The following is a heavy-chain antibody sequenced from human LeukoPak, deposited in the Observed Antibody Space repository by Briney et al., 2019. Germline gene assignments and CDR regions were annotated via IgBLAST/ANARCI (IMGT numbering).Heavy chain of an antibody. D-gene: IGHD3-16*02. J-gene: IGHJ4*02. CDR2: IHTSAST. Sequence: PSETLSLTCSVSGASIRSYSWSWLRQPAGKGLEWIGRIHTSASTEYNPSLKSRVTISVDTSKNQLSLKLNSVTAADTAVYYCARYIWGSYPTFEDYWGQGSLVTVSS. V-gene: IGHV4-4*07. CDR3: ARYIWGSYPTFEDY. CDR1: GASIRSYS.